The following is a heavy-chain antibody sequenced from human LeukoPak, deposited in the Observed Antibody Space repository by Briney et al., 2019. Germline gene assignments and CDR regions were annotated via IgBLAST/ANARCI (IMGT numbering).Heavy chain of an antibody. J-gene: IGHJ3*02. V-gene: IGHV1-18*01. CDR1: GYTFTSYG. CDR3: ARDHGGLLPNDAFDI. D-gene: IGHD3-22*01. CDR2: ISAYNGNT. Sequence: ASVKVSCKASGYTFTSYGISWVRQAPGQGLEWMGWISAYNGNTNYAQKLQGRVTMTTDTSTSTAYMELRSLRSDDTAVYYCARDHGGLLPNDAFDIWGQGTMVTVSS.